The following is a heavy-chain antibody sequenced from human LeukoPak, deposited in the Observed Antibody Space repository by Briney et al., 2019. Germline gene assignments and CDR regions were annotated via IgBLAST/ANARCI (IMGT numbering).Heavy chain of an antibody. J-gene: IGHJ4*02. CDR1: GFTLSSYA. V-gene: IGHV3-23*01. Sequence: GGSLRLSCAASGFTLSSYAMSWVRQAPGKGLEWVSAISASGGRTYYADSVKGRFTISRDNSQNTLYLQMNSLRAEDTAVYYCAKTRAMAIDYWGQGTLVTVSS. CDR2: ISASGGRT. CDR3: AKTRAMAIDY. D-gene: IGHD5-18*01.